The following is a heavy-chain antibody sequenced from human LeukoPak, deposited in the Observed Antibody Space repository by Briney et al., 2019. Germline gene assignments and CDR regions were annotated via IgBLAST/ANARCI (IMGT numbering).Heavy chain of an antibody. D-gene: IGHD1-26*01. J-gene: IGHJ4*02. Sequence: PGGSLRLSCAASGFTLNNAWMNWVRQAPGKGLEWVSSVSGSGRNTFYPDSVEGRFTISRDNSKNTVYLQMNSLRADDTAVYYCVKSRRVGANQRGLFDYWGQGTLVTVSP. CDR2: VSGSGRNT. V-gene: IGHV3-23*01. CDR1: GFTLNNAW. CDR3: VKSRRVGANQRGLFDY.